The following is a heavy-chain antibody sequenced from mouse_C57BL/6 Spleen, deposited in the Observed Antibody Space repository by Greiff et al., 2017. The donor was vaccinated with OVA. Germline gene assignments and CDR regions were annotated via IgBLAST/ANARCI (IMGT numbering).Heavy chain of an antibody. Sequence: QVQLQQPGAELVRPGSPVKLSCKASGYTFTSYWMDWVKQRPGQGLEWIGNIYPSDSETHYNQKFKDKATLTVDKSSSTAYMQLSSLTSEDSAVYYCARFYYGNFYYAMDYWGQGTSVTVSS. CDR3: ARFYYGNFYYAMDY. CDR1: GYTFTSYW. D-gene: IGHD2-1*01. V-gene: IGHV1-61*01. CDR2: IYPSDSET. J-gene: IGHJ4*01.